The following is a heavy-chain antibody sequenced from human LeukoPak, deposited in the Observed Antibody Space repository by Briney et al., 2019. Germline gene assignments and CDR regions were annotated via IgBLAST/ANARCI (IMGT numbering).Heavy chain of an antibody. J-gene: IGHJ4*02. CDR3: ARVTGTYFDY. CDR1: GYTFTNYV. CDR2: INAGNGNR. V-gene: IGHV1-3*01. D-gene: IGHD3-9*01. Sequence: ASVKVSCKASGYTFTNYVIHWVRQAPGQRLEWMGWINAGNGNRKYSQKFQDRVAITRDTSASTAYMELGSLTSEDTAVYYCARVTGTYFDYWGQGTLVTVS.